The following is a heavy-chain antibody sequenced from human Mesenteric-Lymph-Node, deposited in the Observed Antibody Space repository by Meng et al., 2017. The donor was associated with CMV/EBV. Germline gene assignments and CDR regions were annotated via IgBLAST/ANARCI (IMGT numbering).Heavy chain of an antibody. D-gene: IGHD3-9*01. J-gene: IGHJ4*02. V-gene: IGHV4-34*01. Sequence: QWGEGLLKPSETLSVTCAVYGGSFSGYYWNWIRQSPEKGLEWIGEINHSGSTTYNPSFTSRIIISVDTSTNQISLNMSSVTAADTAVYYCARGSSYDILTGYFDYWGQGALVTVSS. CDR1: GGSFSGYY. CDR2: INHSGST. CDR3: ARGSSYDILTGYFDY.